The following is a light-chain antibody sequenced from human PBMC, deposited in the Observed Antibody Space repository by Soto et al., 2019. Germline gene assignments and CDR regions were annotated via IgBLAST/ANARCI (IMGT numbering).Light chain of an antibody. Sequence: EIVMTQSPGTLSVSPGERVTLSCRASQSVSNKLAWYQQKLGQAPRLLIYRASTRATGIPARFSGSGSGTEFTLTISSLQSEDFAVYYCQKYNNWPPITFGQGTRLEIK. J-gene: IGKJ5*01. V-gene: IGKV3-15*01. CDR3: QKYNNWPPIT. CDR1: QSVSNK. CDR2: RAS.